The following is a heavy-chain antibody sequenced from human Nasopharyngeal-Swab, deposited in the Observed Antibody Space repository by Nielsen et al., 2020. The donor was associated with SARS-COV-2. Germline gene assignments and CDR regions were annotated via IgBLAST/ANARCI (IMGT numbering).Heavy chain of an antibody. V-gene: IGHV4-59*01. J-gene: IGHJ4*02. Sequence: WIRQAPGKGPAWIGYIYYSGSTNYNPSLKRRVTISVDTSKNQFSLKLSSVTAADTAVYYCAREVDDYGDYPGSLVFDYWGQGTLVTVSP. CDR3: AREVDDYGDYPGSLVFDY. D-gene: IGHD4-17*01. CDR2: IYYSGST.